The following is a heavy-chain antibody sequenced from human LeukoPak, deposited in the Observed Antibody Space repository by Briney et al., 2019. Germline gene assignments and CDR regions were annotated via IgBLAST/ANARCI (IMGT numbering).Heavy chain of an antibody. D-gene: IGHD2-21*02. Sequence: PSQTLSLTCAVSGGSISSGGYSWSWIRQPPGKGLEWIGYIYHSGSTYYNPSLKSRVTISVDRSKNQSSLKLSSVTAADTAVYYCARGCGGDCYYFDYWGQGTLVTVSS. J-gene: IGHJ4*02. CDR2: IYHSGST. CDR3: ARGCGGDCYYFDY. CDR1: GGSISSGGYS. V-gene: IGHV4-30-2*01.